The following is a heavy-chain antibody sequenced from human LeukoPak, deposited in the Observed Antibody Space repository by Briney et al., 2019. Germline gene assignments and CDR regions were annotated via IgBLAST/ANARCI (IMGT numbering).Heavy chain of an antibody. D-gene: IGHD5-24*01. V-gene: IGHV1-2*06. CDR3: ARKKSREPLDC. Sequence: ASVKVSCKASGYTFTDYYMHWVRQAPGQGLEWMGRINPESGGAIYAQNFQGRVTVTRDTSIVTAYMELSSLTSDDTAVYYCARKKSREPLDCWGQGTLVTVSS. J-gene: IGHJ4*02. CDR1: GYTFTDYY. CDR2: INPESGGA.